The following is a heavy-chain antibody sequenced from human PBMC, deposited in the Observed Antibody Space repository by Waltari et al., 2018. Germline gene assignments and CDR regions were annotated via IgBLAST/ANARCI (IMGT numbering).Heavy chain of an antibody. J-gene: IGHJ4*02. CDR2: IRNKANSYST. V-gene: IGHV3-72*01. CDR1: GFTFSAHY. Sequence: EVHLVESGGGLVPPGGSLRLSCVASGFTFSAHYMDWVRQAPGKGLEWVGHIRNKANSYSTEHAASVKGRFTISRDDSKDSLYLQMNSLEIEDTGVYYCVRLAATGSPYFDSWGQGTLVTVSS. D-gene: IGHD6-13*01. CDR3: VRLAATGSPYFDS.